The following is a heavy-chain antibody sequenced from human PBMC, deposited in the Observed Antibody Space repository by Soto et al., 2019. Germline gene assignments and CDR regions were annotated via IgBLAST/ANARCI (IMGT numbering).Heavy chain of an antibody. CDR1: GGSMSSYY. V-gene: IGHV4-4*07. J-gene: IGHJ5*02. CDR2: VYSSGGT. D-gene: IGHD3-3*01. CDR3: ARGQRFSDWFDP. Sequence: QVHLQQSGPGLVNPSETLSLTCTVSGGSMSSYYWTWIRQPAWRGLEWIGRVYSSGGTHYNPSLKSRVTISLDTSKKQFSLRLLSVTDADTAVYYCARGQRFSDWFDPWGKGTLVTVSS.